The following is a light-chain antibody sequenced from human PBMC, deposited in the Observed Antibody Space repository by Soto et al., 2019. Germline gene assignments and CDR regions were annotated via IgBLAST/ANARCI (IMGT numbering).Light chain of an antibody. CDR2: DVS. CDR1: QSISSW. Sequence: IQMTQSPSTLSASVGDRVTITCRASQSISSWLAWYQQKPGKAPKLLIYDVSSLESGVPSRFSGSGSETDFTLTISRLEPEDFAVDYCQEYGMSRTFGQGTKVDIK. V-gene: IGKV1-5*01. CDR3: QEYGMSRT. J-gene: IGKJ1*01.